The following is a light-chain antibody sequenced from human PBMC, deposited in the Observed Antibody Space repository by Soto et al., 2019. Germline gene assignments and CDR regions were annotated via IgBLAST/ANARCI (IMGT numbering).Light chain of an antibody. CDR3: QQYNNWPMYT. J-gene: IGKJ2*01. Sequence: EIVMTQSPATLSVSPGERATLSCRASQSISSNLAWYQQKPGQAPRLLIYGASTRATGIPARFSGNGSGTEVTLTISSLQSEDFAVYFCQQYNNWPMYTFGQGTKLEIK. CDR1: QSISSN. V-gene: IGKV3-15*01. CDR2: GAS.